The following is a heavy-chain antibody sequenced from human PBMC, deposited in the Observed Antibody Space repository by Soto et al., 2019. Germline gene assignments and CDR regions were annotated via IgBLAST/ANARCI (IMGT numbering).Heavy chain of an antibody. D-gene: IGHD3-10*01. J-gene: IGHJ4*02. CDR2: INPSGGST. V-gene: IGHV1-46*01. CDR1: GYTFTSYY. Sequence: ASVKVSCKASGYTFTSYYMHWVRQAPGQGLEWMGIINPSGGSTSYAQKFQGRVTMTRDTSTSTVYMELSSLRSEDTAVYYCARGGFFYNGSGSHRRFDYWGQGTMVTVYS. CDR3: ARGGFFYNGSGSHRRFDY.